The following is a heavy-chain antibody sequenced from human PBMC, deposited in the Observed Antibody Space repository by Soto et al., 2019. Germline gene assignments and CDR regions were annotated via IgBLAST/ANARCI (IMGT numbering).Heavy chain of an antibody. D-gene: IGHD1-26*01. J-gene: IGHJ4*02. CDR1: GYTFTSYY. CDR2: INPSGGST. Sequence: QVQLVQSGAEVKKPGASVKVSCKASGYTFTSYYMHWVRQAPGQGLEWMGIINPSGGSTSYAQKFQGRVTMPRDTSTSTVYMELSSLRSEDTAVYYCARESPGGYFDYWGQGTLVTVSS. CDR3: ARESPGGYFDY. V-gene: IGHV1-46*01.